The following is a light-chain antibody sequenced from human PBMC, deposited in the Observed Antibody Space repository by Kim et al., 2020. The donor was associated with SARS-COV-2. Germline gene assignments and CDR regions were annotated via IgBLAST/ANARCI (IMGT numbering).Light chain of an antibody. CDR1: QRVSS. CDR3: QQHGSSPIT. V-gene: IGKV3-20*01. CDR2: GAF. Sequence: SLSPGERATLSCRASQRVSSIAWYQQKPGQAPSLLIYGAFTRATGIPDRFSGSGSGTDSTLTISRLEPEDFAVYFCQQHGSSPITFGQGTRLEIK. J-gene: IGKJ5*01.